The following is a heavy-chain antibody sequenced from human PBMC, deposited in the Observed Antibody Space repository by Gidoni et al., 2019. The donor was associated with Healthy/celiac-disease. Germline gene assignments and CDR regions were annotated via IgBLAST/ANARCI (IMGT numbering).Heavy chain of an antibody. CDR3: AKEYRSVVRGVILAYYGMDV. D-gene: IGHD3-10*01. CDR1: GFTLSSHG. Sequence: QVQLVESGGGVVQPGRSLRLSGAASGFTLSSHGMHWVRQAPGKGLEWVAVISYDGSNKYSADSVKGRFTISRDNSKNTLYLQMNSLRAEDTAVYYCAKEYRSVVRGVILAYYGMDVWGQGTTVTVSS. J-gene: IGHJ6*02. CDR2: ISYDGSNK. V-gene: IGHV3-30*18.